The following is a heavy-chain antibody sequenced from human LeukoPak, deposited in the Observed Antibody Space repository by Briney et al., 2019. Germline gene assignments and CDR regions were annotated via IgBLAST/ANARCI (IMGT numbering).Heavy chain of an antibody. V-gene: IGHV1-2*06. Sequence: ASVKVSCKASGYTFTSYYMHWVRQAPGQGLEWMGRINPNSGGTNYAQKFQGRVTMTRDTSISTAYMELSRLRSDDTAVYYCARTYYYDSSGYRKEFDYWGQGTLVTVSS. CDR3: ARTYYYDSSGYRKEFDY. CDR2: INPNSGGT. CDR1: GYTFTSYY. J-gene: IGHJ4*02. D-gene: IGHD3-22*01.